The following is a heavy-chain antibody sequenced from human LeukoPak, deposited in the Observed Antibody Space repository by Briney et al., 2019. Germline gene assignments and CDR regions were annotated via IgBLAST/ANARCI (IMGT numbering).Heavy chain of an antibody. D-gene: IGHD3-3*01. CDR2: ISDSGGGT. J-gene: IGHJ4*02. V-gene: IGHV3-23*01. CDR1: GFTFSSYA. Sequence: GGSLRLSCAASGFTFSSYAMSWVRQAPEKGLEWVSTISDSGGGTYYADSVKGRFTISRDNSKNTLYLQMNSLRAEDTAVYYCAKPMSGYDFWSGYYTRDGPDYWGQGTLVTVSS. CDR3: AKPMSGYDFWSGYYTRDGPDY.